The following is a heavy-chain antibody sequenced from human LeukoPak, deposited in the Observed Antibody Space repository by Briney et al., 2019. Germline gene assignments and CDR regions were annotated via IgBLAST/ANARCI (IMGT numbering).Heavy chain of an antibody. CDR3: ARGGRDYYDSSGKGDDAFDI. CDR1: GGSISSGGYS. J-gene: IGHJ3*02. CDR2: IYHSGST. Sequence: SQTLSLTCAVSGGSISSGGYSWSGIRQPPGKGVEWIGYIYHSGSTYYNPSLKSRVTISVDRSKNQFSLKLSSVTAADTAVYYCARGGRDYYDSSGKGDDAFDIWGQGTMVTVSS. D-gene: IGHD3-22*01. V-gene: IGHV4-30-2*01.